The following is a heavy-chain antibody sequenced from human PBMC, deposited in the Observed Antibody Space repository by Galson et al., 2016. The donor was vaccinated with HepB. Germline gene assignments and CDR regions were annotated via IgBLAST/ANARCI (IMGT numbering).Heavy chain of an antibody. D-gene: IGHD3-9*01. CDR3: ARGVRNRYDFLTTNSYEPFDI. CDR1: GFTFSSCA. CDR2: ITDSGGWI. J-gene: IGHJ3*02. V-gene: IGHV3-23*01. Sequence: SLRLSCAASGFTFSSCAMSWVRQAPGKGLEWVSTITDSGGWIKYADSVQGRLITSRDNSKNTLYLQMNSLRAEDTAVYYCARGVRNRYDFLTTNSYEPFDIWGHGTMVTVSS.